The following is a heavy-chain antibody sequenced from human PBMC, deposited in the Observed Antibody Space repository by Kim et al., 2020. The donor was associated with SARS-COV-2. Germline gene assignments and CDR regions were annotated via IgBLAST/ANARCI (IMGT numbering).Heavy chain of an antibody. Sequence: LKGRVTISVDTSKNQFSLKLSSVTAADTAVYYCAREPKRYCGGDCYSSPNWGQGTLVTVSS. V-gene: IGHV4-34*01. CDR3: AREPKRYCGGDCYSSPN. D-gene: IGHD2-21*02. J-gene: IGHJ4*02.